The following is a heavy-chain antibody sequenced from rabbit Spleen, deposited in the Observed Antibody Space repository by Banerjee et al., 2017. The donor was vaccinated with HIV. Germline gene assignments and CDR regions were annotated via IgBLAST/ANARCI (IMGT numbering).Heavy chain of an antibody. V-gene: IGHV1S45*01. Sequence: EQLLESGGGLVKPEGSLKLSCTASGFSFSNKAVMCWVRQAPGKGLEWIACINAVTGKAVYASWVNGRFTISKTSSTTVDLKMTSLTAADTATYFCARGAWSTDCMNLWGPGTLVTVS. D-gene: IGHD7-1*01. J-gene: IGHJ4*01. CDR1: GFSFSNKAV. CDR2: INAVTGKA. CDR3: ARGAWSTDCMNL.